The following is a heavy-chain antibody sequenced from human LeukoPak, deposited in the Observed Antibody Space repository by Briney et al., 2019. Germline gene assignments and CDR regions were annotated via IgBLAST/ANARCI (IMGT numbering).Heavy chain of an antibody. Sequence: SETLTLTCTVSGGSISSSSYYWGWIRQPPGKGLEWIGSIYYSGSTYYNPSLKSRVTISVDTSKNQFSLKLSSVTAADTAVYYCASSHYYDSSGYYYVRGAFDLWAQKTIVTVSS. CDR1: GGSISSSSYY. CDR3: ASSHYYDSSGYYYVRGAFDL. V-gene: IGHV4-39*01. D-gene: IGHD3-22*01. CDR2: IYYSGST. J-gene: IGHJ3*01.